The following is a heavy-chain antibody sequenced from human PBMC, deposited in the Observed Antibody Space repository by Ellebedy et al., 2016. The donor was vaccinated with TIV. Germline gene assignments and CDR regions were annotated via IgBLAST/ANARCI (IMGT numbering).Heavy chain of an antibody. Sequence: ASVKVSCXASGYTFNIYDISWVRQAPGQGLEWMGWISAYNGNTKFAQKFQDRVTMSTDTSTSTVYMELRSLRSDDTAVYYCARGWGRSSGRFDYFDYWGQGTLVNVSS. CDR1: GYTFNIYD. CDR2: ISAYNGNT. CDR3: ARGWGRSSGRFDYFDY. D-gene: IGHD6-19*01. J-gene: IGHJ4*02. V-gene: IGHV1-18*01.